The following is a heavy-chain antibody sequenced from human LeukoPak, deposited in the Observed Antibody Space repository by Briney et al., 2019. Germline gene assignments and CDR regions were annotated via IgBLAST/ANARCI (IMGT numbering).Heavy chain of an antibody. J-gene: IGHJ6*02. CDR1: GGTFSSYT. CDR2: IIPILGIA. D-gene: IGHD3-22*01. CDR3: ASPIPRYYYDSSGPHYYGMDV. Sequence: SVKVSCKASGGTFSSYTISWVRQAPGQGLEWMGRIIPILGIANYAQKFQGRVTITADKSTSTAYMELSSLRSEDTAVYYCASPIPRYYYDSSGPHYYGMDVWGQGTTVTVSS. V-gene: IGHV1-69*02.